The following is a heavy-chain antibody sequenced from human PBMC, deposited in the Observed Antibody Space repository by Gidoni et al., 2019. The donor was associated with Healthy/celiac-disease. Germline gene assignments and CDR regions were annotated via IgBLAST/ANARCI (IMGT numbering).Heavy chain of an antibody. CDR3: ARGGKYDFWSGYPNGGRTYNWFDP. J-gene: IGHJ5*02. Sequence: QVQLVQSGAEVKKPGSSVKVSCKASGGTFSSYAISWVRQAPGQGLEWMGGIIPSFVTSNYAHKFQGSVTITADESTSTAYMELSSLRSEDTAVYYCARGGKYDFWSGYPNGGRTYNWFDPWGQGTLVTVSS. CDR1: GGTFSSYA. CDR2: IIPSFVTS. V-gene: IGHV1-69*01. D-gene: IGHD3-3*01.